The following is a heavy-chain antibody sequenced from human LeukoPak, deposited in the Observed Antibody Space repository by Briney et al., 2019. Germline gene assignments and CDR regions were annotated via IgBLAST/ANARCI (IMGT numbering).Heavy chain of an antibody. CDR3: ARGGYSGYAHNWFDP. Sequence: EASVTVSCKASGGTFSSYAISWVRQAPGQGLEWMGGIIPIFGTANYAQKFQGRVTITADESTSTAYMELSSLRSEDTAVYYCARGGYSGYAHNWFDPWGQGTLVTVSS. J-gene: IGHJ5*02. CDR1: GGTFSSYA. CDR2: IIPIFGTA. D-gene: IGHD5-12*01. V-gene: IGHV1-69*13.